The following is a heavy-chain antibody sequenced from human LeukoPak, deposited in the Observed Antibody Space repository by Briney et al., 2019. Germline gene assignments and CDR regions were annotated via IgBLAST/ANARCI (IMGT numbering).Heavy chain of an antibody. CDR3: ARVSHAFYYDSSGYVEE. V-gene: IGHV1-18*01. J-gene: IGHJ4*02. Sequence: ASVKVSCKASGYTFTSYGISWVRQAPGQGLERMGWISAYNGNTNYAQKLQGRVTMTTDTSTSTAYMELRSLRSDDTAVYYCARVSHAFYYDSSGYVEEWGQGTLVTVSS. D-gene: IGHD3-22*01. CDR1: GYTFTSYG. CDR2: ISAYNGNT.